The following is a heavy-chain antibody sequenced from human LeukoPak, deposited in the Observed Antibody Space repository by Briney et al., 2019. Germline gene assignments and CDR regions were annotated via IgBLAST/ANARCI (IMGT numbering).Heavy chain of an antibody. CDR2: IKQDGGEK. J-gene: IGHJ2*01. V-gene: IGHV3-7*03. D-gene: IGHD1-26*01. CDR3: AKDRTVGASYWYFDL. CDR1: GLTFSNYW. Sequence: GGSLRLSCAASGLTFSNYWMSWVRQAPGKGLEWVANIKQDGGEKYYVDSVKGRFTISRDSSKNTLFLHMNTLRAEDTAIYYCAKDRTVGASYWYFDLWGRGTLVTVSS.